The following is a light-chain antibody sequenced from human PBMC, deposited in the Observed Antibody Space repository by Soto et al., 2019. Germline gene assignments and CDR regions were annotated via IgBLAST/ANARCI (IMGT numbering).Light chain of an antibody. CDR3: QQHFTAPLT. CDR1: QSVLSTSNNKNY. V-gene: IGKV4-1*01. Sequence: DIVMTQSPDSLAVSLGERATINCKSSQSVLSTSNNKNYLSWHQQKPGQPPRLLIYWASTRESGVPDRFSSSGSGTDFTLAISSLQAEDVAIYYCQQHFTAPLTFGGGTKVEIK. J-gene: IGKJ4*01. CDR2: WAS.